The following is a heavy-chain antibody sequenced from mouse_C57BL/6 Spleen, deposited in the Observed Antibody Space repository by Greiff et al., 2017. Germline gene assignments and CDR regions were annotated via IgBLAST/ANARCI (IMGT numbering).Heavy chain of an antibody. J-gene: IGHJ1*03. CDR3: ALGDGYYVGYFDV. CDR1: GYTFTSYW. CDR2: IDPSDSET. D-gene: IGHD2-3*01. V-gene: IGHV1-52*01. Sequence: VQLQQPGAELVRPGSSVKLSCKASGYTFTSYWMHWVKQRPIQGLEWIGNIDPSDSETHYNQKFKDKATLTVDKSSSTAYMQLSSLTSEDSAVYYCALGDGYYVGYFDVWGTGTTVTGSS.